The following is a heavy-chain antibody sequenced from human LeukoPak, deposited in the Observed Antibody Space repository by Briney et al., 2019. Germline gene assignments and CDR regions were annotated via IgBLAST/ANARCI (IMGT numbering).Heavy chain of an antibody. D-gene: IGHD6-13*01. J-gene: IGHJ4*02. CDR3: PRVTGEAAAGTLHY. Sequence: GASVKVSCKASGYTFTSYGISWVRQAPGQGLEWMGWISAYNGNTNYAQRLQGRVTMTTDTSTSTAYMELRSLRCDDTAVYYCPRVTGEAAAGTLHYWGQGTLVTVSS. V-gene: IGHV1-18*01. CDR1: GYTFTSYG. CDR2: ISAYNGNT.